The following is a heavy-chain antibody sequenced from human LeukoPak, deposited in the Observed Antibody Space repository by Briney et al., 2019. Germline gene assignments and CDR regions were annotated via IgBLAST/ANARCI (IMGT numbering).Heavy chain of an antibody. D-gene: IGHD3-10*01. CDR3: ARYYGSRILGYYMDV. Sequence: TLSLTCTVSGGSISSGSYYWSWIRQPAGKGLEWIGRIYTSGSTNYNPSLKSRVTMSIDTSTNQFSLRLTSVAAADTAVYYCARYYGSRILGYYMDVWGKGTTVTVSS. CDR2: IYTSGST. CDR1: GGSISSGSYY. V-gene: IGHV4-61*02. J-gene: IGHJ6*03.